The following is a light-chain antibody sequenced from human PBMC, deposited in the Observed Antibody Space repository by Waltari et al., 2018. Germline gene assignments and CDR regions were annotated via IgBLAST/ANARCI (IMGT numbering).Light chain of an antibody. CDR1: ARDLGVYNP. CDR2: DVD. CDR3: CSYAGDRPFDVV. V-gene: IGLV2-23*02. J-gene: IGLJ2*01. Sequence: QSALTQPASVSGSPGRSSTLPCTGPARDLGVYNPVSRFKQHSGKVPKLIIYDVDKRPSGVSSRFSGSKSANTASLTISGLQAEDEAQYYCCSYAGDRPFDVVFGGGTKLTVL.